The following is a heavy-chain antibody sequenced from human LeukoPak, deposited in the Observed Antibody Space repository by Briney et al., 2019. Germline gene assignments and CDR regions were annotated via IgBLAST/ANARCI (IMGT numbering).Heavy chain of an antibody. J-gene: IGHJ4*02. CDR1: GFTFSSYW. Sequence: GGSLRLSCAASGFTFSSYWMHWVRQAPGKGLVWVSRIISDGTVTDYADPVKGRFTISRDNAKNTLYLQMNSLRAEDTAVYYCASDWSLAYWGQGALVTVSS. V-gene: IGHV3-74*01. D-gene: IGHD2-8*02. CDR3: ASDWSLAY. CDR2: IISDGTVT.